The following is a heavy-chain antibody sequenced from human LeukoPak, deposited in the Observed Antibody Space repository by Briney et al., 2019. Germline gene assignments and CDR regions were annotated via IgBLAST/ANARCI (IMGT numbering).Heavy chain of an antibody. Sequence: GGPLRLSCAASGFTFSNHSMNWVRQAPGKGLEWVSSISTSSGYIYYADSVKGRFTISRDNAKNSLYLQMNSLRAEDTAVYYCARVKSRGDYVFDYWGQGTLVTVSS. CDR2: ISTSSGYI. V-gene: IGHV3-21*01. CDR3: ARVKSRGDYVFDY. D-gene: IGHD4-17*01. J-gene: IGHJ4*02. CDR1: GFTFSNHS.